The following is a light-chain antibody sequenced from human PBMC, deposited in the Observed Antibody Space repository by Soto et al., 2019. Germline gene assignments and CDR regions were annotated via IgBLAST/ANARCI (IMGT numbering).Light chain of an antibody. CDR1: KNDIGVYDF. Sequence: QSVLTQPPSASGSPGQSVTISCTGTKNDIGVYDFVSWYQHHPGKAPRLIIYEGVQRPSGVPDRFSGSKSGNTASLTVSGLQAADEGDYFCKSYAGSNTYVFGSGTKLPVL. J-gene: IGLJ1*01. V-gene: IGLV2-8*01. CDR2: EGV. CDR3: KSYAGSNTYV.